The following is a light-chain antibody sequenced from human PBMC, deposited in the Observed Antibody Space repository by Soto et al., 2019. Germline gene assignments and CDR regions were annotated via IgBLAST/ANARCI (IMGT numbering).Light chain of an antibody. J-gene: IGLJ1*01. CDR3: CSYAGSSTFFYG. V-gene: IGLV2-23*02. CDR1: SSDVGSYNL. CDR2: EVS. Sequence: QSALTQPASVSGSPGQSITISCTGTSSDVGSYNLVSWYQQHPGKAPKLMIYEVSKRPSGVSNRFSGSKSGNTASLTISGLQAEVEADYYCCSYAGSSTFFYGFGTGTKVTVL.